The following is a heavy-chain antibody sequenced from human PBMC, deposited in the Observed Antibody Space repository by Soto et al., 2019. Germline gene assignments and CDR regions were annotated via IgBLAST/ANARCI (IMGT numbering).Heavy chain of an antibody. D-gene: IGHD1-1*01. CDR2: IYATGTT. J-gene: IGHJ5*02. Sequence: SETLSLTCAVSGASISGFYWSWIRKSAGKGLEWIGRIYATGTTDYNPSLKSRVMMSVDTSKKQFSLKLRSVTAADTAVYYCVRDGTKTLRDWFDPWGEG. CDR3: VRDGTKTLRDWFDP. CDR1: GASISGFY. V-gene: IGHV4-4*07.